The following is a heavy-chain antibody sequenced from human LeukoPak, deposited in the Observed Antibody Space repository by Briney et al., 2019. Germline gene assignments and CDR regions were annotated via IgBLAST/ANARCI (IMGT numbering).Heavy chain of an antibody. J-gene: IGHJ4*02. Sequence: TGGSLRLSCAASGFTFSSYAMSWVRQAPGKGLEWVSAISGSGGSTYYADSVKGRFTISRDNSKNTLYLQMNSLRAEDTAVYYCAKDPEAFWSGYYPFDYWGQGTLVTVSS. CDR2: ISGSGGST. CDR1: GFTFSSYA. CDR3: AKDPEAFWSGYYPFDY. D-gene: IGHD3-3*01. V-gene: IGHV3-23*01.